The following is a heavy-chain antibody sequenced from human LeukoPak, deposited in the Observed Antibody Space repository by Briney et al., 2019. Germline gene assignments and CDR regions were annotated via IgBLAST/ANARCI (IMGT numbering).Heavy chain of an antibody. Sequence: ASVKVSCKASGYTFTSYDINWVRQATGQGLEWMGWMNPNSGNTGYAQKFQGRVTITRNTSISTAYMELSSLRSEDTAVYYCARDRVVVVPAAIPTYNWFDPWGQGTLVTVSS. CDR3: ARDRVVVVPAAIPTYNWFDP. CDR2: MNPNSGNT. D-gene: IGHD2-2*01. V-gene: IGHV1-8*03. CDR1: GYTFTSYD. J-gene: IGHJ5*02.